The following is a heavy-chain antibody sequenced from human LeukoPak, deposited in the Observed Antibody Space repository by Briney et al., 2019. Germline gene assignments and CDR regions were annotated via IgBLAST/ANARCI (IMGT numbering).Heavy chain of an antibody. Sequence: ASVKVSCKASGYTFTGYYMHWVRQAPGQGLEWMGWINPNSGGTNHAQKFQGRVTMTRDKSTSTVYMELSSVRSEDTAVYYCAREPCADYDSSGNLPSPFDYWGQGTLVTVSS. CDR3: AREPCADYDSSGNLPSPFDY. CDR1: GYTFTGYY. CDR2: INPNSGGT. D-gene: IGHD3-22*01. V-gene: IGHV1-2*02. J-gene: IGHJ4*02.